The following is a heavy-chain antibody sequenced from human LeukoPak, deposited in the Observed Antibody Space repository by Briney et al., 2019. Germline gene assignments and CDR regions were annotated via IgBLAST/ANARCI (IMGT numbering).Heavy chain of an antibody. CDR1: GGSISSSSYY. V-gene: IGHV4-39*07. Sequence: SETLSLTCTVSGGSISSSSYYWGWIRQPPGKGLEWIGSIYYSGSTYYNPSLKSRVTISVDTSKNQFSLKLSSVTAADTAVYYCARTEYSGYDYYFDYWGQGTLVTVSS. CDR2: IYYSGST. CDR3: ARTEYSGYDYYFDY. D-gene: IGHD5-12*01. J-gene: IGHJ4*02.